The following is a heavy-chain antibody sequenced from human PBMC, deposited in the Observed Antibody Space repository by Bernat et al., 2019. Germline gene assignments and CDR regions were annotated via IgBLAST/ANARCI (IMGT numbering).Heavy chain of an antibody. CDR2: ITSTGDTA. V-gene: IGHV3-23*01. CDR1: GFTFSSYA. CDR3: AGSSGWWSFDY. D-gene: IGHD6-19*01. Sequence: EVQLLESGGGLVQPGGSLRLSCAASGFTFSSYAMSWVRQAPGKGLEWVSAITSTGDTAYYADSVKGRFTISRDSSKDTYYVQMNSLRAEDTAVYYCAGSSGWWSFDYWGQGALVTVSS. J-gene: IGHJ4*02.